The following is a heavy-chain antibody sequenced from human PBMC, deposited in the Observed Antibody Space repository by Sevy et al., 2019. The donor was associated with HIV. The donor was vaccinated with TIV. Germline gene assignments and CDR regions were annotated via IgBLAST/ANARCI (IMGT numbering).Heavy chain of an antibody. J-gene: IGHJ4*02. CDR2: ISYDGSNK. V-gene: IGHV3-30*18. CDR1: GFTFSSYD. CDR3: AKESAVAGTFDY. Sequence: GGSLRLSCAASGFTFSSYDMHWVRQAPGKGLEWVAVISYDGSNKYYADSVKGRFTISRDNSKNTLYLQMNSLRAEDTAVYYCAKESAVAGTFDYWGQGTLVTVSS. D-gene: IGHD6-19*01.